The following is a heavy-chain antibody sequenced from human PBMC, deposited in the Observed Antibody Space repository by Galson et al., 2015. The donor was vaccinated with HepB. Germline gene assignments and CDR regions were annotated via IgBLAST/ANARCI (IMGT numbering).Heavy chain of an antibody. Sequence: SETLSLTCTVSGGSISGYYWTWIRQPAGKGLEWIGRIYTSGSTNYNPSLKSRVTMSVDTSKNQFSLKLNSVTAADTAVYYCARVLGYGDGYYGMDVWGQGTTVTVSS. CDR1: GGSISGYY. J-gene: IGHJ6*02. V-gene: IGHV4-4*07. CDR3: ARVLGYGDGYYGMDV. CDR2: IYTSGST. D-gene: IGHD2-15*01.